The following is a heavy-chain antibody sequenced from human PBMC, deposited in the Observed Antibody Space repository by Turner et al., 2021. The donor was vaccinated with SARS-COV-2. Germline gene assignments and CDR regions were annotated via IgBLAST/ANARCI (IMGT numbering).Heavy chain of an antibody. CDR1: RFTFSSYA. D-gene: IGHD6-19*01. Sequence: EVQLLESGGGLVQPGGSLRLYCSASRFTFSSYAMSWVRQARGKGLEWVSAISGSGGSTFYADSVKGRFTISRDNSKKTLYLQMNSMRAEDTEVYYCAKDPGVSSGPVLEYFQHWGQGTLVTVSS. CDR2: ISGSGGST. V-gene: IGHV3-23*01. J-gene: IGHJ1*01. CDR3: AKDPGVSSGPVLEYFQH.